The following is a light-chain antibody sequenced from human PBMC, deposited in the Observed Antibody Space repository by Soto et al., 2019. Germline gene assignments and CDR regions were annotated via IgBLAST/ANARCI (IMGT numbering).Light chain of an antibody. CDR3: TSYATGDTFP. V-gene: IGLV1-47*01. J-gene: IGLJ2*01. CDR2: RNN. Sequence: QSVLTQPPSASGTPGQRVSISCSGSRSNIGRNYVYWYQQLPGTAPKLLIQRNNERPSGVPDRFSGSKSGTSVSLAISGLRSEDEADYYCTSYATGDTFPFGGGTKLTVL. CDR1: RSNIGRNY.